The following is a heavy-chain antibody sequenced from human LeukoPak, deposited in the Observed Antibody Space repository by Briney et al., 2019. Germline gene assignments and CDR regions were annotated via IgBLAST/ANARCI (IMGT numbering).Heavy chain of an antibody. CDR1: GFTFSSFW. V-gene: IGHV3-74*01. D-gene: IGHD2-2*01. CDR2: INTDGNDA. J-gene: IGHJ4*02. Sequence: QPGGSLRLSCAASGFTFSSFWMHWVRQAPGKGLVWVSRINTDGNDATYADSVKGRFTISRDNAKRTLYLQMKSLRAEDTGVFYCARGGKLEPTALASWGPGTLVTVSS. CDR3: ARGGKLEPTALAS.